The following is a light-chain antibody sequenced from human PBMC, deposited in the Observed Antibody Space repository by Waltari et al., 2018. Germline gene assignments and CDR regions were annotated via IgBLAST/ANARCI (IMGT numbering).Light chain of an antibody. V-gene: IGKV1-12*01. Sequence: DIQMTQSPSSVSASVGDRVTITCRASQGVTTWLAWYQQKPGEAPKLLIYAASRLQSGVPSRFTGSGYGTDFALTISSLQPGDFATYYCQQAHTFPYTFGQGTKLEI. CDR2: AAS. CDR1: QGVTTW. J-gene: IGKJ2*01. CDR3: QQAHTFPYT.